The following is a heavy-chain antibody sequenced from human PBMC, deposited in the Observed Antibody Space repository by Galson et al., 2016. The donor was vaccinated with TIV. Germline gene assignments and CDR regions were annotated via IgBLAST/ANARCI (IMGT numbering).Heavy chain of an antibody. J-gene: IGHJ3*02. V-gene: IGHV3-11*01. CDR2: ISDSGSNI. CDR3: VRGYDYWTYYRGIDDDAFDI. D-gene: IGHD3-3*01. CDR1: GFTFSDFY. Sequence: SLRLSCAVSGFTFSDFYMTWVRQAPGKGLQWVSYISDSGSNIYYADSVKGRFTISRDNAKNSLYLQMNSLRAEDSAVYYCVRGYDYWTYYRGIDDDAFDIWGQGTMVTVSS.